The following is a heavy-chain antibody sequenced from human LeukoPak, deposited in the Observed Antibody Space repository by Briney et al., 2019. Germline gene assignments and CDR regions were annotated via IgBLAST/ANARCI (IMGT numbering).Heavy chain of an antibody. V-gene: IGHV3-48*02. CDR2: ISSSSSTI. D-gene: IGHD3-3*01. CDR1: GFTFSSYS. J-gene: IGHJ4*02. CDR3: ARGGHVLRFLEWLTS. Sequence: GGSLRLSCAASGFTFSSYSMNWVRQAPGKGLEWVSYISSSSSTIYYADSVKGRFTISRDNSKNSLYLQRNSLRDEDTDVYYCARGGHVLRFLEWLTSWGQGTLVTVSS.